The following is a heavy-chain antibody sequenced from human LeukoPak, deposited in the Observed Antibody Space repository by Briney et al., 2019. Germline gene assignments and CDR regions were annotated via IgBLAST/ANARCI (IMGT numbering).Heavy chain of an antibody. Sequence: GGSLRLSCAASGFTFSSYGMHWVRQAPGKGLEWVAVIWYDGSNKYYADSVKGRFTISRDNSKNTLYLQMNSLRAEDTAVYYCARDTYCSSTSCYSLFDYWGQGPLVTVSS. CDR1: GFTFSSYG. CDR2: IWYDGSNK. J-gene: IGHJ4*02. CDR3: ARDTYCSSTSCYSLFDY. V-gene: IGHV3-33*01. D-gene: IGHD2-2*01.